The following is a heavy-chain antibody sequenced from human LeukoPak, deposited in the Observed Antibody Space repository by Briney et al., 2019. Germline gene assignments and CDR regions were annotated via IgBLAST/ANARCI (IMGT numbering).Heavy chain of an antibody. CDR1: GFTFSSYS. CDR3: ARGTKYAFDN. J-gene: IGHJ4*02. CDR2: IGISSGNT. V-gene: IGHV3-48*01. Sequence: GSLRLSCAASGFTFSSYSMNWVRQAPGKGLEWISYIGISSGNTKYADSVKGRFTISGDKAKNSVYLQMNSLRVEDTAVYYCARGTKYAFDNWGQGTLVTVSS. D-gene: IGHD2-2*01.